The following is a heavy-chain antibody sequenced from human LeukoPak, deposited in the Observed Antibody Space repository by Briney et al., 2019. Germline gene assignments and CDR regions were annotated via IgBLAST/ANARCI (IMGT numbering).Heavy chain of an antibody. CDR3: ARREMATNYFDY. CDR1: GFTFANYW. J-gene: IGHJ4*02. V-gene: IGHV4-59*08. CDR2: IYYSGST. Sequence: GSLRLSCAASGFTFANYWMNWVRQAPGKGLEWIGYIYYSGSTNYNPSLKSRVTISVDTSKNQFSLKLSSVTAADTAVYYCARREMATNYFDYWGQGTLVTVSS. D-gene: IGHD5-24*01.